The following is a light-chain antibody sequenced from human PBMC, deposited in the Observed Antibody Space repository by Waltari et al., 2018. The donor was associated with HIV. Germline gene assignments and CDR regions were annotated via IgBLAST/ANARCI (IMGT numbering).Light chain of an antibody. CDR2: STS. CDR3: QQLNTYPHT. Sequence: SSNSVAWYQQRPGKAPKLLIYSTSTLQSGVPSRFRGSRSRTEFTLTIASLQAEDFATYFCQQLNTYPHTFGQGTKVEI. J-gene: IGKJ2*01. V-gene: IGKV1-9*01. CDR1: SSNS.